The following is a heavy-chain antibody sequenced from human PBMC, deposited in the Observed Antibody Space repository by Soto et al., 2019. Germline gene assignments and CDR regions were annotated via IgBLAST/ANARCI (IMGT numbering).Heavy chain of an antibody. D-gene: IGHD3-10*01. CDR1: GFAFSSYA. V-gene: IGHV3-30-3*01. Sequence: QVQLVESGGGVVQPGRSLRLSCAASGFAFSSYAMHWVRQAPGKGLEWVAVISYDGSNKYYADSVKGRFTISRDNSKNTLYLQMNGRRAEDTVVYYCASDLSGSGDWGQGTLVTVSS. CDR2: ISYDGSNK. J-gene: IGHJ4*02. CDR3: ASDLSGSGD.